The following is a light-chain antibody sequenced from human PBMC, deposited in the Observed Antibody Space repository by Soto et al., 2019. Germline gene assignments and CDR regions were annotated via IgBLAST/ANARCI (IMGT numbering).Light chain of an antibody. V-gene: IGKV1-12*01. CDR3: HQAHSVPFT. CDR2: GAS. Sequence: DIQMTQSPSSVSASVGDRVTISCRASQVIGSWLAWYQVKPGEAPELLSCGASNLRSRVPSRFSGSGSGTSFTLTIPSLQPEDFTTYVCHQAHSVPFTFSTETKVDIQ. J-gene: IGKJ3*01. CDR1: QVIGSW.